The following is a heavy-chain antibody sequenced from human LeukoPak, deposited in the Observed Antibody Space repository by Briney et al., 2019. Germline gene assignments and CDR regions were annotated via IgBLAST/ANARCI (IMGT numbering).Heavy chain of an antibody. CDR3: AKEGAAPGPDFDY. CDR2: IVPSGIT. Sequence: PSETLSLTCTVSGASIRSYYWSWLRQPAGKGLEWIGRIVPSGITNYNPSLESRVTMSVDTSKNQFSLNLKSVTAADTAVYYCAKEGAAPGPDFDYWGQGILVIVFS. V-gene: IGHV4-4*07. D-gene: IGHD6-13*01. J-gene: IGHJ4*02. CDR1: GASIRSYY.